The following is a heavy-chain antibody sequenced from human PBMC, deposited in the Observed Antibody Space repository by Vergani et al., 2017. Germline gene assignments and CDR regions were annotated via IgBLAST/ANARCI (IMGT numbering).Heavy chain of an antibody. V-gene: IGHV4-31*03. CDR3: ARGSRAEGGSGPDK. CDR2: IYYSGTT. Sequence: QVQLQESGPGLVKASQTLSLTCSVSGAYVGSGGYYWSWVRQRPGMGLDWIGYIYYSGTTYYNPSLNSRVTMSVDTSKNQFSLKLRSVTAADTAVYYCARGSRAEGGSGPDKWGQGTLVTVSS. D-gene: IGHD6-13*01. CDR1: GAYVGSGGYY. J-gene: IGHJ4*02.